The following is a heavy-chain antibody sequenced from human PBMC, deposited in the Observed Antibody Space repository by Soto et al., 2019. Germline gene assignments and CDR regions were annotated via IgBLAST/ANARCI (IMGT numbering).Heavy chain of an antibody. CDR2: ISGSGGST. Sequence: GGSLRLSCAASGFTFSSYAMSWVRQAPGKGLEWVSAISGSGGSTYYADSVKGRFTISRDNSKNTLYLQMNSLRAEDTAVYYCAKDEGYDILTGYYRVTGSMYYFDYWGQGTLVTVSS. D-gene: IGHD3-9*01. CDR3: AKDEGYDILTGYYRVTGSMYYFDY. J-gene: IGHJ4*02. CDR1: GFTFSSYA. V-gene: IGHV3-23*01.